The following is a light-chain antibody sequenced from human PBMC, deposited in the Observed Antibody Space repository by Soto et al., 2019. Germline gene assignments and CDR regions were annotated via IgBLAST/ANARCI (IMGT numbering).Light chain of an antibody. CDR3: SSYTISSTYV. CDR2: EVS. CDR1: SSDVGGYNY. J-gene: IGLJ1*01. Sequence: QSALTQPASVSGSPGQSITISCTGTSSDVGGYNYVSWYQQHPGKAPKLMIYEVSNRPSGVSNRFSGSKSGNTASLTISGLQAEDEADYYCSSYTISSTYVFGTRTKLTVL. V-gene: IGLV2-14*01.